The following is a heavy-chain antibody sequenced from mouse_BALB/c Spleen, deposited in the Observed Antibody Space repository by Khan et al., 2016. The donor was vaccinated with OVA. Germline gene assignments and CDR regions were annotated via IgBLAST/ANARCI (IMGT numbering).Heavy chain of an antibody. CDR1: GFTFSSYG. V-gene: IGHV5-6-3*01. D-gene: IGHD4-1*01. Sequence: EVELVESGGGLVQPGGSLKLSCAASGFTFSSYGMSWVRQTPDKRLELVATINSNGGSTYYPDSVKGRFTISRDNAKNTLYLQMSSLKSEDTAMYYCARIGRTIYWGQGTTLTVSS. CDR2: INSNGGST. CDR3: ARIGRTIY. J-gene: IGHJ2*01.